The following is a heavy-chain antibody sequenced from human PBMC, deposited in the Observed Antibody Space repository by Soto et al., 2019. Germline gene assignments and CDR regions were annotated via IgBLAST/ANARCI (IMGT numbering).Heavy chain of an antibody. V-gene: IGHV1-18*01. Sequence: ASVKVSCKASGYTFTSYGISWVRQAPGQGLEWMGWISAYNGNTNYAQKLQGRVTMTTDTSTSTAYMELRSLRSDDTAVYYCARSYCSGGSCFPDFQHWGQGTLVTVSS. CDR1: GYTFTSYG. CDR2: ISAYNGNT. D-gene: IGHD2-15*01. CDR3: ARSYCSGGSCFPDFQH. J-gene: IGHJ1*01.